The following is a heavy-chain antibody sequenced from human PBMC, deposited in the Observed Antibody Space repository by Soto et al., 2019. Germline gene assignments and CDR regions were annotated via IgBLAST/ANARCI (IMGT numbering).Heavy chain of an antibody. CDR2: IFPSDSNT. CDR3: VRGMDRNTAGY. CDR1: GYSFTDYW. J-gene: IGHJ4*02. Sequence: GESLKISCQASGYSFTDYWIGWVRQVPGKGLEWMGFIFPSDSNTRYSPSFQGQVTTPADRSIATTYLQWGSLKASDTAMYYCVRGMDRNTAGYWGLGTMVTVSS. D-gene: IGHD2-2*02. V-gene: IGHV5-51*01.